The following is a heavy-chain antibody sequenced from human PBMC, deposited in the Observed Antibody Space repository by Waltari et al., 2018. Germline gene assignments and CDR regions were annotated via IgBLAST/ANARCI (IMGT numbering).Heavy chain of an antibody. J-gene: IGHJ3*02. V-gene: IGHV4-61*01. Sequence: QVQLQESGPGLVKPSETLSLTCTVSGGSVSSGSYYWSWIRQPPGKGLEWIGYIYYSGSTNYNPSLKSRVTISVDTSKNQFSLKLSSVTAADTAVYYCARDRGYYDSSGPSRAFDIWGQGTMVTVSS. CDR1: GGSVSSGSYY. CDR2: IYYSGST. CDR3: ARDRGYYDSSGPSRAFDI. D-gene: IGHD3-22*01.